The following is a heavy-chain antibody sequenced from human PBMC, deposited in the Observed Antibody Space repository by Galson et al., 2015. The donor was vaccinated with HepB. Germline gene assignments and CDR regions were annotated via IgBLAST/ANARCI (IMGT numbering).Heavy chain of an antibody. Sequence: SLRLSCAASGLTFSGSGMHWVRQASGKGLEWVGRIRIKPNNYATSYAESVKGRFIISRDDLKNMAYLQMNSLKTEDTAVYYCTRQEDYYDAGFDYWGQGALVTVSS. D-gene: IGHD3-22*01. CDR3: TRQEDYYDAGFDY. CDR1: GLTFSGSG. J-gene: IGHJ4*02. CDR2: IRIKPNNYAT. V-gene: IGHV3-73*01.